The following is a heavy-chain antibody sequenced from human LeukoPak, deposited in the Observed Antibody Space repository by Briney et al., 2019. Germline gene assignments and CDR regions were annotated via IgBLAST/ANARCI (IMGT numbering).Heavy chain of an antibody. CDR3: ARVPYYDYVWGSYRPKYYFDY. J-gene: IGHJ4*02. D-gene: IGHD3-16*02. Sequence: ASVKVSCKASGYTFTSYDINWVRQATGQGLEWMGWMNPNSGNTGYAQKFQGRVTTTRNTSISTAYMELSSLRSEDTAVYYCARVPYYDYVWGSYRPKYYFDYWGQGTLVTVSS. CDR1: GYTFTSYD. V-gene: IGHV1-8*01. CDR2: MNPNSGNT.